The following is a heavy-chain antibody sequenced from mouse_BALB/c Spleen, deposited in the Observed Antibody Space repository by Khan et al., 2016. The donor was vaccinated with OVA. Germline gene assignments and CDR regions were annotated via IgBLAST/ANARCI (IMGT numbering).Heavy chain of an antibody. CDR2: IWSDGST. J-gene: IGHJ4*01. D-gene: IGHD2-10*01. CDR3: ARQPYYHYNIMDY. CDR1: GFSLTNSG. V-gene: IGHV2-6-1*01. Sequence: VELVESEPGLVAPSQSLSITCTISGFSLTNSGVHWVHQPPDKGLEWLVVIWSDGSTTYNSALKSRLTISKDNSKRHVFLKMNSLQTDDTGMYFCARQPYYHYNIMDYWGQGTTVTVSS.